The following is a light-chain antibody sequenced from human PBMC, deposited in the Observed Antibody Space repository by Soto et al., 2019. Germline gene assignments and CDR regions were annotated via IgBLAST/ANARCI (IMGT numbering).Light chain of an antibody. CDR2: XXX. J-gene: IGLJ2*01. V-gene: IGLV1-47*01. Sequence: QSVLTQPPSASGTPGQTVTISCSGSSSNIGMNYVYWYQQLPGTAPKLLXXXXXXXXXGVPDRFSGSNSGTSASLAISGLXXXXXXXXXXXAWDDSLSAVVFGGGTKVTVL. CDR3: XAWDDSLSAVV. CDR1: SSNIGMNY.